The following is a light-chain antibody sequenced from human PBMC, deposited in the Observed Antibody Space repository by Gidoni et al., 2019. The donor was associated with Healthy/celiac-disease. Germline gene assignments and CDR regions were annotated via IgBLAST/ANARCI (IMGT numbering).Light chain of an antibody. V-gene: IGLV3-1*01. CDR1: KLGDKY. CDR3: QAWDSRTEVV. J-gene: IGLJ2*01. CDR2: QDS. Sequence: SYELTQPRSLSVSPGQTASITCSGDKLGDKYACWYQQKPGQSPVLVIYQDSKRPQVSPERFSGSNSGNTATLTISVTQDMDEADYYCQAWDSRTEVVFGGGTKLTVL.